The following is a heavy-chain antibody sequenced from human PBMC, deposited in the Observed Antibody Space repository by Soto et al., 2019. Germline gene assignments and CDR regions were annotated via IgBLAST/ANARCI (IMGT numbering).Heavy chain of an antibody. V-gene: IGHV4-30-4*01. Sequence: QVQLQESGPGLVKPSQTLSLTCTVSGGSISSGDYYWSWIRQPPGEGLEWIGYIYYSGSTYYNPALKSRVTISVDTAKNQFSLKLTSVTAADTAVYYCARDHYGDHAGYWGQGTLVTVSS. CDR2: IYYSGST. D-gene: IGHD4-17*01. CDR3: ARDHYGDHAGY. J-gene: IGHJ4*02. CDR1: GGSISSGDYY.